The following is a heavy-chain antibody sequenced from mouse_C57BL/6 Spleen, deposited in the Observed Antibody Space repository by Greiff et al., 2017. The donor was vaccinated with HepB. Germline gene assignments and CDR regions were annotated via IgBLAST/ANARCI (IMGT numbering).Heavy chain of an antibody. CDR3: ARDYGSSYGDY. J-gene: IGHJ2*01. Sequence: QVQLHQSGAELVKPGASVKMSCKASGYTFTSYWITWVKQRPGQGLEWIGDIYPGSGSTNYNEKFKSKATLTVDTSSSTAYMQLSSLTSEDSAVYYCARDYGSSYGDYWGQGTTLTVSS. D-gene: IGHD1-1*01. CDR1: GYTFTSYW. CDR2: IYPGSGST. V-gene: IGHV1-55*01.